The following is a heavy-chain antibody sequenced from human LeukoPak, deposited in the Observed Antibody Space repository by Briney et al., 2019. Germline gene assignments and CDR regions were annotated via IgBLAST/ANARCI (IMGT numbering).Heavy chain of an antibody. CDR2: IYYSGST. CDR3: AREGYSSSFDY. Sequence: SSETLSLTCTVSGGSISSSSYYWGWIRQPPGKGLEWIGSIYYSGSTYYNPSLKSRVTISVDTSKNQFSLKLSSVTAADTAEYYCAREGYSSSFDYWGQGTLVTVSS. V-gene: IGHV4-39*07. J-gene: IGHJ4*02. CDR1: GGSISSSSYY. D-gene: IGHD6-6*01.